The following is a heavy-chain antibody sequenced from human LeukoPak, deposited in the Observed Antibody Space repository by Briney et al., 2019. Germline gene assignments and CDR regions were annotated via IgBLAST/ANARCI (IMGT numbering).Heavy chain of an antibody. J-gene: IGHJ4*02. Sequence: GGSLRLSCAASGFTFNNYTMSWVRQAPGKGLEWVSSISGSGGSTYYADSVKGRFTISRDNSQNTLYLQMNSLRAEDTAVYYCARKASEFDCWGQGTLVTVSS. CDR1: GFTFNNYT. CDR2: ISGSGGST. CDR3: ARKASEFDC. V-gene: IGHV3-23*01.